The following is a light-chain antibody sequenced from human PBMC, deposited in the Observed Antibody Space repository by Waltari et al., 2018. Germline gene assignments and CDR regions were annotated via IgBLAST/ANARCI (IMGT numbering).Light chain of an antibody. J-gene: IGKJ2*01. Sequence: DIQMTQSPSSLSASVGDRVTITCRASQTISSYLNWYQQKPRKAPKLLIYAASSLESGVPARFSGSGSGTDFTLTISSLQPEDFATYYCQQTYSTPASTFGQGTKLEIK. CDR3: QQTYSTPAST. V-gene: IGKV1-39*01. CDR1: QTISSY. CDR2: AAS.